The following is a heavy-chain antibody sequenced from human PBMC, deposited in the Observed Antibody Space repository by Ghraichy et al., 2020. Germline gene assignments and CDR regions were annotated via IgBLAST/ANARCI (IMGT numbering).Heavy chain of an antibody. CDR2: IYYSGST. J-gene: IGHJ6*02. Sequence: SETLSLTCTVSGGSISSSSYYWGWIRQPPGKGLEWIGSIYYSGSTYYNPSLKSRVTISVDTSKNQFSLKLSSVTAADTAVYYCARRELPWAYYYYYGMDVWGQGTTVTVSS. V-gene: IGHV4-39*01. CDR3: ARRELPWAYYYYYGMDV. CDR1: GGSISSSSYY. D-gene: IGHD1-26*01.